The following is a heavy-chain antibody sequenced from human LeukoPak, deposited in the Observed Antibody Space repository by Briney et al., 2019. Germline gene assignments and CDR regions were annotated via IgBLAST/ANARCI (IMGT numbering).Heavy chain of an antibody. CDR3: AKSYYYDDNGYYYGGYFDY. CDR1: GFTFSTYA. V-gene: IGHV3-23*01. Sequence: GGSLRLSCAASGFTFSTYAMNWVRQAPGKGLEVVSTIPPTGLDTYYTDSVKGRLTVSRDNSKNTLYLQMNSLRVEDTAVYYCAKSYYYDDNGYYYGGYFDYWGRGTLVAVSS. J-gene: IGHJ4*02. CDR2: IPPTGLDT. D-gene: IGHD3-22*01.